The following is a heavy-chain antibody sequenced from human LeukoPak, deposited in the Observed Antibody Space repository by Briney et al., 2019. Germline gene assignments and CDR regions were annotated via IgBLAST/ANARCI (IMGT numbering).Heavy chain of an antibody. J-gene: IGHJ4*02. CDR1: GFTFSNYA. D-gene: IGHD6-19*01. V-gene: IGHV3-23*01. Sequence: GGSLRLSCAASGFTFSNYAMSWVRQAPGKGLEWVSVISGSGGSTFYADSVKGRFTISRDNVKNSVYLQMHSLRADDTAIYYCVRDTYRTAVAGSSGLGYWGQGTLVTVSS. CDR3: VRDTYRTAVAGSSGLGY. CDR2: ISGSGGST.